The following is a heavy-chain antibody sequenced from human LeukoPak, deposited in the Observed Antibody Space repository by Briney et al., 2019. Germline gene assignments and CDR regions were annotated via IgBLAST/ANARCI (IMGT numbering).Heavy chain of an antibody. D-gene: IGHD5-12*01. CDR1: GFSLSSNGMC. CDR2: IDWDDDK. Sequence: SGPALVKPTQTLTLTCTFSGFSLSSNGMCVSWIRQPPGKALGWLARIDWDDDKYYSTSLRPRLTISKDTSKNQVVLTVTKMDPVDTATYYCARTVGGEGTINDYWGQGTLVTVSS. J-gene: IGHJ4*02. V-gene: IGHV2-70*11. CDR3: ARTVGGEGTINDY.